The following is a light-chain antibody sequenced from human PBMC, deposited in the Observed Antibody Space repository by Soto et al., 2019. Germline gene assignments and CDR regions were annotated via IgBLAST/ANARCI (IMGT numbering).Light chain of an antibody. CDR2: DAS. Sequence: EIVMTQSPATLSLSPGERATLSCRASQTIDNTLAWYQRKPGQAPRLLIYDASTRATGVPARFSGSGSGTDFTLTISSLQSEDFAVYYCQQYNNWPPVTFGPGTKVDI. CDR3: QQYNNWPPVT. CDR1: QTIDNT. J-gene: IGKJ3*01. V-gene: IGKV3-15*01.